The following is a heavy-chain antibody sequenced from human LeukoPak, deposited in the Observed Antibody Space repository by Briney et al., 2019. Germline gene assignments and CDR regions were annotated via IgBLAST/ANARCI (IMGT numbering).Heavy chain of an antibody. Sequence: SETLSLTCTVSDASVTTYSWSWLRQPAGKGLEWIGRVYSGGATKYNPSLKSRVTITADTSKNQFSLKLPSVTAADTAVYYCARDHYGSGSYKAYFDYWGHGIQVTVSS. CDR2: VYSGGAT. CDR1: DASVTTYS. V-gene: IGHV4-4*07. D-gene: IGHD3-10*01. J-gene: IGHJ4*01. CDR3: ARDHYGSGSYKAYFDY.